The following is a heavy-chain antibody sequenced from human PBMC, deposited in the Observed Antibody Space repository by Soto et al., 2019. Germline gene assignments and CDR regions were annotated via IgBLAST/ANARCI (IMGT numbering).Heavy chain of an antibody. Sequence: SVKVSCKASGGTFSSYTISWVRQAPGQGLEWMGRIIPILGIANYAQKFQGRVTITADKSTSTAYMELNSLRAEDTAIYYCTICSGYYWPFGDWGQGTLVTVSS. J-gene: IGHJ4*02. V-gene: IGHV1-69*02. CDR3: TICSGYYWPFGD. CDR2: IIPILGIA. D-gene: IGHD3-22*01. CDR1: GGTFSSYT.